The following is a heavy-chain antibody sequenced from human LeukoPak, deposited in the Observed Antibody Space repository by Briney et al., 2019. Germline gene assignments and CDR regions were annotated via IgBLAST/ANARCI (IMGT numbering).Heavy chain of an antibody. CDR3: ARDLTSYYDFWSGSTFDY. CDR2: ISAYNGNT. D-gene: IGHD3-3*01. V-gene: IGHV1-18*01. J-gene: IGHJ4*02. Sequence: ASVKVSCKASGYTFTSYGISWVRQAPGQGLEWMGWISAYNGNTNYAQKLQGRVTMTTDTSTSTAYMELRSLRSDDTAVYYCARDLTSYYDFWSGSTFDYWGQGTLVTVSS. CDR1: GYTFTSYG.